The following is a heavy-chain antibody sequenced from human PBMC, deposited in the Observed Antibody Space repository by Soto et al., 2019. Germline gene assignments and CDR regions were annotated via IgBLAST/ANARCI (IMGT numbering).Heavy chain of an antibody. CDR3: VRARSTDSRPDY. J-gene: IGHJ4*02. Sequence: GSLRLSCAASGFTFSLYSMIWVRQAPGKGLEWVASITSSSSYIYYEDSLKGRFTISRDNAKNSLFLQLDSLRAEDTAVYFCVRARSTDSRPDYWGQGTLVTVSS. CDR1: GFTFSLYS. CDR2: ITSSSSYI. D-gene: IGHD3-22*01. V-gene: IGHV3-21*01.